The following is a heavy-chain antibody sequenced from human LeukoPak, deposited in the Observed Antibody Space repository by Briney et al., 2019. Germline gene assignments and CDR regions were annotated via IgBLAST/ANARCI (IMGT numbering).Heavy chain of an antibody. J-gene: IGHJ4*02. CDR2: INHSGST. CDR3: ARGPRYCSSTSCYMAY. Sequence: SETLSLTCAVYGGSFSGYYWSWIRRPPGKGLEWIGEINHSGSTNYNPSLKSRVTISVDTSKNQFSLKLSSVTAADTAVYYCARGPRYCSSTSCYMAYWGQGTLVTVSS. CDR1: GGSFSGYY. D-gene: IGHD2-2*02. V-gene: IGHV4-34*01.